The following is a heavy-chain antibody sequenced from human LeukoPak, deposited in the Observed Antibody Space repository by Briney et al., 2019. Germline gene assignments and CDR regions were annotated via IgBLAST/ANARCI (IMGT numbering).Heavy chain of an antibody. CDR1: GYSISSGYY. CDR2: IHHSGST. J-gene: IGHJ4*02. D-gene: IGHD2-2*01. Sequence: PSETLSLTCTVSGYSISSGYYWGWIRQPPGKGLEWIGSIHHSGSTYYNPALRSRATISVDTSKKQFSLTLRSVTAADTAMYYCARVQSYAYGFDYWGQGTLVTVSS. V-gene: IGHV4-38-2*02. CDR3: ARVQSYAYGFDY.